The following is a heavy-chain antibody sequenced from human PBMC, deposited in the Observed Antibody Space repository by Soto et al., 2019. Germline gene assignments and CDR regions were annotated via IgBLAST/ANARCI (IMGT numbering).Heavy chain of an antibody. D-gene: IGHD2-21*01. Sequence: QVQLVESGGGLVEPGWSLRLSCAASGFTFGDYFMSGILQAPGKGLEWSSYITSNGETIHYADSVKGRFTIYRDNAKNSLYLQMNSLREDDTAVYYCPSHRSYIFSLGWGQGPLVTVS. CDR1: GFTFGDYF. J-gene: IGHJ4*02. CDR3: PSHRSYIFSLG. CDR2: ITSNGETI. V-gene: IGHV3-11*01.